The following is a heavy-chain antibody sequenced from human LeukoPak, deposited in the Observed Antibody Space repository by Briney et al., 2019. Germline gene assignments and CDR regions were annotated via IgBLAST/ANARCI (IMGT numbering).Heavy chain of an antibody. CDR1: GGTFSSYA. V-gene: IGHV1-69*01. D-gene: IGHD6-19*01. CDR3: ARGVRLVPLDY. CDR2: IIPIFGTA. J-gene: IGHJ4*02. Sequence: SVTVSCKASGGTFSSYAISWVRQAPGQGLEWMGGIIPIFGTANYAQKFQGRVTITADQSTSTAYMELSSLRSEDTAVYYCARGVRLVPLDYWGQGTLVTVSS.